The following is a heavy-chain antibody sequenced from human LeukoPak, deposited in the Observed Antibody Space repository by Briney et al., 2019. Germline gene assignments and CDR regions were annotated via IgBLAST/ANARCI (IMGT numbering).Heavy chain of an antibody. V-gene: IGHV5-51*01. CDR3: ARHSYDILTGYTT. CDR1: GYSFTSYW. Sequence: GESLKISCKGSGYSFTSYWIGWVRQMPGKGLEWMGIIYPGDSATRYSPSFQGQVTISADKSISTAYLQWSSLKASDTAMYYCARHSYDILTGYTTWGQGTLVTASS. D-gene: IGHD3-9*01. J-gene: IGHJ5*02. CDR2: IYPGDSAT.